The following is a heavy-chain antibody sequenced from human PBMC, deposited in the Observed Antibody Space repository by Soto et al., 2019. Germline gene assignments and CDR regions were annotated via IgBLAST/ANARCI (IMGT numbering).Heavy chain of an antibody. D-gene: IGHD4-17*01. CDR1: GFTFSSYS. Sequence: GGSLRLSCAASGFTFSSYSMNWVRQAPGKGLEWVSYISSSSSTIYYADSVKGRFTISRDNAKNSLYLQMNSLRDEDTAVYYCAGENYGDYLNWGEPWGQGTLVTVSS. CDR2: ISSSSSTI. J-gene: IGHJ5*02. CDR3: AGENYGDYLNWGEP. V-gene: IGHV3-48*02.